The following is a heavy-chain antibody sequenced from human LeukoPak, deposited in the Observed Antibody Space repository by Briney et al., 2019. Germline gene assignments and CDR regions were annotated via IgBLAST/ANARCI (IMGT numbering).Heavy chain of an antibody. V-gene: IGHV1-24*01. D-gene: IGHD1-1*01. Sequence: ASVKVSCKVSGYTLTELSMHWVRQAPGKGLEWMGGFDPEDGETIYAQKFQGRVTMTEDTSTDTAYMELSSLRSEDTAVYYCARRYTSAGGFDYWGQGTLVTVSS. CDR2: FDPEDGET. CDR3: ARRYTSAGGFDY. J-gene: IGHJ4*02. CDR1: GYTLTELS.